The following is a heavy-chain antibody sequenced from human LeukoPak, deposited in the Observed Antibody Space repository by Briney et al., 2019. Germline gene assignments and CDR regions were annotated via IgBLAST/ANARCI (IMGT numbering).Heavy chain of an antibody. CDR3: ARWLLYYYYMDV. J-gene: IGHJ6*03. CDR1: GFTFSSYG. D-gene: IGHD5-18*01. V-gene: IGHV3-21*01. Sequence: GGSLRLSCAASGFTFSSYGMHWVRQAPGKGLEWVSSISSSSSYIYYADSVKGRFTISRDNAKNSLYLQMNSLRAEDTAVYYCARWLLYYYYMDVWGKGTTVTVSS. CDR2: ISSSSSYI.